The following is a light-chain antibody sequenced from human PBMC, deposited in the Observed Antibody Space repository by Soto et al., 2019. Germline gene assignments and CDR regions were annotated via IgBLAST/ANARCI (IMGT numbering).Light chain of an antibody. J-gene: IGKJ1*01. CDR3: QHYGNSLWT. Sequence: EIVLTQSPGILSLSPGERATLSCSASQSVRSMYLAWYQQKPGQAPRLLIYDASSRATDIPDRFSGSGSGTDFTLTISRLEPEDFAIYYCQHYGNSLWTFGQGTKVDIK. V-gene: IGKV3-20*01. CDR1: QSVRSMY. CDR2: DAS.